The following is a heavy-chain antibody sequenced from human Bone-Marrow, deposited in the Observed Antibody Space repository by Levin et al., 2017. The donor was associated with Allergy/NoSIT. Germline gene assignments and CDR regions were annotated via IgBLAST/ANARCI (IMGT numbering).Heavy chain of an antibody. D-gene: IGHD3-16*02. J-gene: IGHJ2*01. CDR1: GGSFTAYY. CDR3: AKGLSEEGYFDL. V-gene: IGHV4-34*01. CDR2: INHSGST. Sequence: SQTLSLTCAVYGGSFTAYYWNWIRQPPGKGLEWLGEINHSGSTSYNPSLKSRVTISVDTSKNQFHLNLPSVTAADTAIYFCAKGLSEEGYFDLWGRGTLVAVSS.